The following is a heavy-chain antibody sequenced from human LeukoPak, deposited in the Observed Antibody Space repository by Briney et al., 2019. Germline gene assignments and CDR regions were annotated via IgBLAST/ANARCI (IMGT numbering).Heavy chain of an antibody. CDR1: GFTFSTYA. Sequence: QSGGSLRLSCAASGFTFSTYAMSWVRQAPGKGLEWVSAISGSGGSTYYADSVKGRFTISRDNSKNTLYLQMNSLRAEDTAVYYCAKGHMYYYDSSGSFDYWGQGTLVTVSS. CDR2: ISGSGGST. V-gene: IGHV3-23*01. J-gene: IGHJ4*02. CDR3: AKGHMYYYDSSGSFDY. D-gene: IGHD3-22*01.